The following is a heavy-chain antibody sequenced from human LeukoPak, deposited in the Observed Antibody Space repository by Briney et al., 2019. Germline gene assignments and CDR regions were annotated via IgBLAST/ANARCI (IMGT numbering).Heavy chain of an antibody. J-gene: IGHJ6*02. V-gene: IGHV3-30*18. CDR2: TSYDGRNE. CDR3: AKDRGGFYYYSYGMDV. D-gene: IGHD3-10*01. CDR1: GFTFSSYA. Sequence: PGGSLRLSCAASGFTFSSYAMSWVRQAPGKGLEWVAITSYDGRNEYHADSVKGRFTISRDNSKNTLYLQMNSLRDEDTAVYYCAKDRGGFYYYSYGMDVWGQGTTVTVSS.